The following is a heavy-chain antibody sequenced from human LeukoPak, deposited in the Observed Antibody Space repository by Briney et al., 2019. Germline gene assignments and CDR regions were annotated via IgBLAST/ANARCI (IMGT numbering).Heavy chain of an antibody. J-gene: IGHJ4*02. CDR3: AKDVMHWPRRNVVAASHFDY. D-gene: IGHD2-15*01. CDR1: GFTFRSYS. V-gene: IGHV3-48*01. CDR2: ISSSSTTI. Sequence: PGGSLRLSCAASGFTFRSYSMNWVRQAPGKGLEWVSYISSSSTTIFYADSVKGRFTISRDNAKNSLYLQMNSLRAEDTAVYYCAKDVMHWPRRNVVAASHFDYWGQGTLVTVSS.